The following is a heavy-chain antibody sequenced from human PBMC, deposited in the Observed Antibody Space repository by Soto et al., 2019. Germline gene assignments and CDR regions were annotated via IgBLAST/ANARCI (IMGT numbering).Heavy chain of an antibody. J-gene: IGHJ4*03. CDR1: GAPITINY. V-gene: IGHV4-59*01. Sequence: SETLSLTCTVSGAPITINYWSWNRQTPGKGLEWIGYLYYSGSTTYNPSLKNRVPMSADTSTGQFSLKRNSVTAADTAANHCPRDAGGPYERWGRGIMVTVSS. D-gene: IGHD3-16*01. CDR2: LYYSGST. CDR3: PRDAGGPYER.